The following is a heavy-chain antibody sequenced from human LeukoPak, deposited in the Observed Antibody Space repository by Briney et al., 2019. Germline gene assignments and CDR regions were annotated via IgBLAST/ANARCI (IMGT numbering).Heavy chain of an antibody. CDR1: GFTFSSYD. Sequence: GGSLRLSCAASGFTFSSYDMHWVRQATGKGLEWVSAIGTAGDTNYPGSVKGRFTISRENAKNSLYLQMNILRAGDTAVYYCARGHVNYDILTGYSGYYYYGMDVWGQGTTVTVSS. V-gene: IGHV3-13*01. D-gene: IGHD3-9*01. CDR2: IGTAGDT. J-gene: IGHJ6*02. CDR3: ARGHVNYDILTGYSGYYYYGMDV.